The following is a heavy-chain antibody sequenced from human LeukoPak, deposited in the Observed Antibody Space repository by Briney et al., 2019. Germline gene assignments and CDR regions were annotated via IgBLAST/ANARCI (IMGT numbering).Heavy chain of an antibody. CDR2: IGGGGGST. V-gene: IGHV3-23*01. CDR1: GFTFNSYA. Sequence: GGSLRLSCAASGFTFNSYAMSWVRQAPGKGLEWVSAIGGGGGSTYYADSVKGRFTISRDNSKNTLYLQMNSLRAEDTAVYYCAKRGMTTIKEGFDYWGQGTPVTVSS. D-gene: IGHD5-24*01. J-gene: IGHJ4*02. CDR3: AKRGMTTIKEGFDY.